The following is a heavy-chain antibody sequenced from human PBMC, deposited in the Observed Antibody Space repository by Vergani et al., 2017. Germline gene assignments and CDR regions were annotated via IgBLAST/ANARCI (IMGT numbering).Heavy chain of an antibody. V-gene: IGHV1-18*01. Sequence: QVQLVQSGAEVKKPGASVKVSCKASGYTFTSYGISWVRQAPGQGLEWMGWISAYNGNTNYAQKLQGRVNMTTDKSTSTAYMELRSMRFDDTAVYYCARDRGVGATGWFDPWGQGTLVTVSS. CDR3: ARDRGVGATGWFDP. CDR1: GYTFTSYG. CDR2: ISAYNGNT. J-gene: IGHJ5*02. D-gene: IGHD1-26*01.